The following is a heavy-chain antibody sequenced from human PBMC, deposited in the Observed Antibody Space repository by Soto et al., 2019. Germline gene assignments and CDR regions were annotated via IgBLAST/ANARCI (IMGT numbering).Heavy chain of an antibody. D-gene: IGHD3-10*01. CDR1: GFTFSSYG. Sequence: GGSLRLSCAASGFTFSSYGMHWVRQAPGKGLEWVAVISYDGSNKYYADSVKGRFTISRDNSKNTLYLQMNSLRAEDTAVYYCASPTGSALAFDYWGQGTLVTVSS. CDR3: ASPTGSALAFDY. V-gene: IGHV3-30*03. J-gene: IGHJ4*02. CDR2: ISYDGSNK.